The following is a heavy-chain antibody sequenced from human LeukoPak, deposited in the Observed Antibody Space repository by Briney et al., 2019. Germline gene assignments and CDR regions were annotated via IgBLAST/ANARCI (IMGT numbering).Heavy chain of an antibody. J-gene: IGHJ6*02. CDR3: ARALRGYCSGGSCSYYYGMDV. V-gene: IGHV4-59*12. CDR1: GGSISSYY. D-gene: IGHD2-15*01. CDR2: IYYSGST. Sequence: SETLSLTCTVSGGSISSYYWSWIRQPPGKGLEWIGYIYYSGSTNYNPSLKSRVTISVDTSKNQFSLKLSSVTAADTAVYYCARALRGYCSGGSCSYYYGMDVWGQGTTVTVSS.